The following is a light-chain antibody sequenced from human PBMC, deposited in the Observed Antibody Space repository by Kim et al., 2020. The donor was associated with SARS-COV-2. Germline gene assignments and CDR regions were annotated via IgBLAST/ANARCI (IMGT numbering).Light chain of an antibody. V-gene: IGLV2-8*01. J-gene: IGLJ3*02. CDR3: ASYAGGGDVQ. CDR1: SSDTIFYNY. Sequence: GKSVTISCHGTSSDTIFYNYVSWYQQHPGKAPKLILFDVHKRPSGVPDRFSGSKSGSTASLTVSGLQLEDEAHYFCASYAGGGDVQFGGGTQLTVL. CDR2: DVH.